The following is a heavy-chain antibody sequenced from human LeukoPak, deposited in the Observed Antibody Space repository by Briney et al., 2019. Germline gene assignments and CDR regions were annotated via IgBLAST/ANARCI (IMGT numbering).Heavy chain of an antibody. V-gene: IGHV5-51*01. J-gene: IGHJ4*02. D-gene: IGHD3-22*01. CDR3: ARLRDSSGYYYSPLGY. CDR2: IYPGDSDT. CDR1: GYTFTGYW. Sequence: NHGESLKISCKGSGYTFTGYWIGWVRQMPGKGLEWMGIIYPGDSDTRYSPSFQGQVTISADKSISTAYLQWSSLKASDTAMYYCARLRDSSGYYYSPLGYWGQGTLVTVSS.